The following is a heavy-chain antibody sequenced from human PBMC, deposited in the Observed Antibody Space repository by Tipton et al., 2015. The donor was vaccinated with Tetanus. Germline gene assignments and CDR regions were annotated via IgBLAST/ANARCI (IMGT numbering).Heavy chain of an antibody. CDR3: EAQRTSEDL. J-gene: IGHJ5*02. Sequence: GSLRLSCVASGFTFSHFAVSWVRRAPGRGLEWVSSLSHDGGNIYYADFARGRFTISRDNSKNTLFLQMDDLRAEDTAIYYCEAQRTSEDLWGQGTLVTASS. CDR1: GFTFSHFA. V-gene: IGHV3-23*01. D-gene: IGHD1-14*01. CDR2: LSHDGGNI.